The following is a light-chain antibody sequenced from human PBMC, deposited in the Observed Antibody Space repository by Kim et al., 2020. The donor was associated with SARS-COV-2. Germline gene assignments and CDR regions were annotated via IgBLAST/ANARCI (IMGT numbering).Light chain of an antibody. V-gene: IGKV3D-20*01. CDR2: HAS. Sequence: SPGDRATLFGGAIQPINKRYLAWYNQKPGQAPRRLIDHASVRASDVPVRFSGSGSATDFTLTIECLEPDDFAVYYCQRYGGPPPYTFGQGTKLEI. CDR1: QPINKRY. J-gene: IGKJ2*01. CDR3: QRYGGPPPYT.